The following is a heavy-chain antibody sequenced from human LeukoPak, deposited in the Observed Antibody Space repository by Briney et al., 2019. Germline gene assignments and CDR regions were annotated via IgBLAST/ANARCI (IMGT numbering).Heavy chain of an antibody. Sequence: SETLSLTCTVSGVSISSYYWSWIRQPAGKGLEWIGRIHTSGSTNYNPSLKSRVTISVDKSKNQFSLKLSSMTAADTAVYYCARASDYGDPLPRYMDVWGKGTTVTVSS. D-gene: IGHD4-17*01. CDR2: IHTSGST. CDR1: GVSISSYY. V-gene: IGHV4-4*07. J-gene: IGHJ6*03. CDR3: ARASDYGDPLPRYMDV.